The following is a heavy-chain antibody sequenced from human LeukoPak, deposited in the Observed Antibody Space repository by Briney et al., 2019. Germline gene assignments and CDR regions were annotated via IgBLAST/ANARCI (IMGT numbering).Heavy chain of an antibody. CDR3: ARRVGYCSSTSCYQDY. V-gene: IGHV4-39*01. CDR2: IYYSGST. Sequence: SETLSLTCTVSGGSIRSSSYYWGWIRQPPGKGLEWIGSIYYSGSTYYNPSLKSRVTISVDTSKNQFSLKLSSVPAADTAVYYCARRVGYCSSTSCYQDYWGQGTLVTVSS. D-gene: IGHD2-2*01. CDR1: GGSIRSSSYY. J-gene: IGHJ4*02.